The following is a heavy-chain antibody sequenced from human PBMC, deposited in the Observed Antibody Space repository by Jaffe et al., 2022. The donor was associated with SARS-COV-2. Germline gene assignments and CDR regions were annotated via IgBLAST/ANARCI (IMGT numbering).Heavy chain of an antibody. J-gene: IGHJ4*02. V-gene: IGHV3-7*03. CDR1: GFTFSSYW. CDR2: IKQDGSEK. Sequence: EVQLVESGGGLVQPGGSLRLSCAASGFTFSSYWMSWVRQAPGKGLEWVANIKQDGSEKYYVDSVKGRFTISRDNAKNSLYLQMNSLRAEDTAVYYCARDLAENPKFYDILTGAGPYYFDYWGQGTLVTVSS. D-gene: IGHD3-9*01. CDR3: ARDLAENPKFYDILTGAGPYYFDY.